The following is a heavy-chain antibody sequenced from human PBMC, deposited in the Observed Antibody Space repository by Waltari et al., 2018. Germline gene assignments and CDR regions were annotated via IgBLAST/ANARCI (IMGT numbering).Heavy chain of an antibody. D-gene: IGHD3-16*02. CDR2: IYVVDSET. Sequence: EVRLVQSGAEVKKPGESLKISCKGSGDKFSTYWIGWVSQMPGKGLEWMGIIYVVDSETRYSPSFRGQVTMSADKSITTAYLQWSSLKASDTAMYYCARREHDYDYVGGSYRRVIDTFDIWGQGTRVTVSS. J-gene: IGHJ3*02. CDR1: GDKFSTYW. CDR3: ARREHDYDYVGGSYRRVIDTFDI. V-gene: IGHV5-51*03.